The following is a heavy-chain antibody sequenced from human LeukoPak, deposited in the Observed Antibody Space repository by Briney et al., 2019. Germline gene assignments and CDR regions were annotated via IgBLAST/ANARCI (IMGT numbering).Heavy chain of an antibody. CDR3: AKDVVAREGAVNFDY. V-gene: IGHV3-23*01. J-gene: IGHJ4*02. D-gene: IGHD2-15*01. Sequence: GGSLSLSCAASGFTFSSYAMSWVRQAPGKGLEWVSAISGSGGSTYYADSVKGRFTISRDNSKNTLYLQMNSLRAEDTAVYYCAKDVVAREGAVNFDYWGQGTLVTVSS. CDR1: GFTFSSYA. CDR2: ISGSGGST.